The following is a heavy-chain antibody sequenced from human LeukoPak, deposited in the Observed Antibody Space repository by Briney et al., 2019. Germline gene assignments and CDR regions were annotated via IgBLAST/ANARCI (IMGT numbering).Heavy chain of an antibody. D-gene: IGHD5/OR15-5a*01. CDR3: ARVSRRSTDY. Sequence: SETLSLTCAVYGGSFSGYYWSWIRQPPGKGLEWIGEINHSGSTNYNPSLKSRVTISVDTSKNQFSLKLSSVTAADTAVYYCARVSRRSTDYWAREPWSPSPQ. V-gene: IGHV4-34*01. J-gene: IGHJ4*02. CDR1: GGSFSGYY. CDR2: INHSGST.